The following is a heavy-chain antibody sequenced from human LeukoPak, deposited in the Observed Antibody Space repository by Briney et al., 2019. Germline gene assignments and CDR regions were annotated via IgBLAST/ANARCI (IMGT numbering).Heavy chain of an antibody. CDR1: GYTFTGYY. CDR2: INPNSGGT. D-gene: IGHD3-22*01. CDR3: ARDSSVASSGSPVYYYYMDV. J-gene: IGHJ6*03. V-gene: IGHV1-2*02. Sequence: ASVKVSCKASGYTFTGYYMHWVRQAPGQGLEWMGWINPNSGGTNYAQKFQGRVTMTRGTSISTAHMELSRLRSDDTAVYYCARDSSVASSGSPVYYYYMDVWGKGTTVTVSS.